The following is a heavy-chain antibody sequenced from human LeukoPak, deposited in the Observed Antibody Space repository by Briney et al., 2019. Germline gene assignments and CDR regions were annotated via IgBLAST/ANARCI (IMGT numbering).Heavy chain of an antibody. J-gene: IGHJ6*03. CDR1: GFTFSSYA. CDR3: AREYYGSGSYYYYYMDV. D-gene: IGHD3-10*01. V-gene: IGHV3-64*01. Sequence: PGGSLRLSCAASGFTFSSYAMHWVRQAPGEGLEYVSAISSNGGSTYYANSVKGRFTIPRDNSKNTLYLQMGSLRAEDMAVYYCAREYYGSGSYYYYYMDVWGKGTTVTVSS. CDR2: ISSNGGST.